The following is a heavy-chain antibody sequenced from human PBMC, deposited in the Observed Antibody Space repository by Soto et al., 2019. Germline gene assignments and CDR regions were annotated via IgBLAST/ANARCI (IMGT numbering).Heavy chain of an antibody. D-gene: IGHD5-18*01. CDR1: GFTFSSYA. CDR3: AKRSDSTPAPVWFYP. CDR2: ISGSGGST. J-gene: IGHJ5*02. Sequence: EVQLLESGGGLVQPGGSLRLSCTASGFTFSSYAMSWVRQAPGKGLEWVSTISGSGGSTYYADSVRGRFTISRDNSKNTLYLQMSSLRAEDTAVYYCAKRSDSTPAPVWFYPGGQGTLVTVSS. V-gene: IGHV3-23*01.